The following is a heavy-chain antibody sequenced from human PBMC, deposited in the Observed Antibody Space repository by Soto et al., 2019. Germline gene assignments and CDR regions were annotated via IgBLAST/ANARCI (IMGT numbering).Heavy chain of an antibody. CDR2: ISAYNGNT. CDR3: AGRIAARRSSWFDP. CDR1: GYTFTSYG. J-gene: IGHJ5*02. Sequence: ASVKVSCKASGYTFTSYGISWVRQAPGQGLEWMGWISAYNGNTNYAQKLQGRVTMTTDTSTSTAYMELRSLRSDDTAVYYCAGRIAARRSSWFDPWGQGTLVTVSS. D-gene: IGHD6-6*01. V-gene: IGHV1-18*01.